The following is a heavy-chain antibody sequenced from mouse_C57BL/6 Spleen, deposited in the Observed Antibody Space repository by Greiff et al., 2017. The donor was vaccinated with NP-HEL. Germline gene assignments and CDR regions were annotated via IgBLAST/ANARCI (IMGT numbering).Heavy chain of an antibody. CDR3: ARETTGTWFAY. CDR1: GYAFSSSW. J-gene: IGHJ3*01. V-gene: IGHV1-82*01. D-gene: IGHD4-1*02. CDR2: IYPGDGDT. Sequence: QVQLQQSGPELVKPGASVKISCKASGYAFSSSWMNWVKQRPGKGLEWIGRIYPGDGDTNYNGKFKGKATLTADKSSSTAYMQLISLTSEDSAVYFCARETTGTWFAYWGQGTLVTVSA.